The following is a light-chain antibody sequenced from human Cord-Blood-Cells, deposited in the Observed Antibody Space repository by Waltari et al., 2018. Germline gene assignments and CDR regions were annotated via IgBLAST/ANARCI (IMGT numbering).Light chain of an antibody. V-gene: IGKV1-39*01. J-gene: IGKJ4*01. CDR2: AAS. CDR3: QQSYSTPRT. CDR1: QSISSY. Sequence: QMTQSPSSLSASVGDRVTITCRASQSISSYLNWYQQKPGKAPKLLIYAASSLQSGVPSRFSGSGSGTDFTLTISSLQPEDFATYYCQQSYSTPRTFGGGTKVEIK.